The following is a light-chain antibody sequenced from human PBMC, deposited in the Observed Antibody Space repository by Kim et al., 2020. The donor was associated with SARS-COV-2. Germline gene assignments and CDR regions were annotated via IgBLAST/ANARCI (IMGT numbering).Light chain of an antibody. Sequence: GEGDTHSGRASQRVGISWAGYRNTRGQPPRLLIYDAAIRASGIPDRCSGSGSGTDCTLTIGSLESEDFAVYECQQHTKWHPAPSLGGGSKLEI. CDR1: QRVGIS. V-gene: IGKV3-11*01. J-gene: IGKJ2*01. CDR3: QQHTKWHPAPS. CDR2: DAA.